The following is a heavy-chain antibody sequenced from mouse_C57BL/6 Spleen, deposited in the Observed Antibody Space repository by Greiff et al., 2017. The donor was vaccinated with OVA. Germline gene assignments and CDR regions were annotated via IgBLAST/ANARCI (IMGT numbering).Heavy chain of an antibody. V-gene: IGHV1-26*01. Sequence: VQLQQSGPELVKPGASVKISCKASGYTFTDYYMNWVKQSHGKSLAWFGDINPNNGGTSYTQKFKGKATLTVDKSSSTAYMELRSRTSEDAADYYCTRAGDYEDYWGQGTTRTVSS. CDR3: TRAGDYEDY. CDR2: INPNNGGT. D-gene: IGHD2-4*01. CDR1: GYTFTDYY. J-gene: IGHJ2*01.